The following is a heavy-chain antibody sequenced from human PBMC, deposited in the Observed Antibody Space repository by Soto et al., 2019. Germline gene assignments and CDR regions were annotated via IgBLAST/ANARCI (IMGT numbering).Heavy chain of an antibody. D-gene: IGHD6-6*01. CDR1: GGSIGSGGYS. Sequence: PSETLSLTCAVSGGSIGSGGYSWSWIRQPPGKGLEWIGYIYHSGSTYYNPSLKSRVTISVDRSKNQFSLKLSSVTAADTAVYYCARSHIVPRLFMYPYDYWGQGTPVTVSS. J-gene: IGHJ4*02. CDR3: ARSHIVPRLFMYPYDY. V-gene: IGHV4-30-2*01. CDR2: IYHSGST.